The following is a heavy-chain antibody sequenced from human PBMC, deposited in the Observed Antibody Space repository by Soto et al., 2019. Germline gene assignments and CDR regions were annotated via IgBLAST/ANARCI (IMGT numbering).Heavy chain of an antibody. CDR2: IYWNDDK. J-gene: IGHJ4*02. CDR3: AHSRWGSAPDF. CDR1: GFPRSARGLG. V-gene: IGHV2-5*01. Sequence: QTTLKESGPTLVKPTETLTLTCTVSGFPRSARGLGVGWIRQPPGKDLEWLAVIYWNDDKRYSPSLKSRLTITKDTSKNAVVLTMTNTDTVDRAKYSCAHSRWGSAPDFRGQGTQVTVAS. D-gene: IGHD3-16*01.